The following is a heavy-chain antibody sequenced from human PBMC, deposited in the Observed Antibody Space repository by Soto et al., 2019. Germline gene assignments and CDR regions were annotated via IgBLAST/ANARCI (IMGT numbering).Heavy chain of an antibody. J-gene: IGHJ4*02. Sequence: QLLESGGGLVQPGGSLRLSCVASGFTFANYGMNWVRQAPGRGLEWVSVISVSAGSTHYADSVKGRFTISRDKSKNTLYLQMNSLRVEDTAIYYCAKDAPEYGNYYFDFWGQGTLVTVSS. D-gene: IGHD1-7*01. V-gene: IGHV3-23*01. CDR1: GFTFANYG. CDR2: ISVSAGST. CDR3: AKDAPEYGNYYFDF.